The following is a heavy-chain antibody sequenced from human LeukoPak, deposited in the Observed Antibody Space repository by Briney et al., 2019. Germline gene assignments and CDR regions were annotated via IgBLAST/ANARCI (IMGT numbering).Heavy chain of an antibody. J-gene: IGHJ6*03. CDR2: ISYDGSNK. Sequence: GGSLRLSCAASGFTFSSYAVHWVRQAPGKGLEWVALISYDGSNKYYADSVKGRFTISRDNSKNTLYLQMNSLRAEDTAVYYCARVSRDTYYYYYMDVWGKGTTVTVSS. CDR3: ARVSRDTYYYYYMDV. V-gene: IGHV3-30*04. CDR1: GFTFSSYA.